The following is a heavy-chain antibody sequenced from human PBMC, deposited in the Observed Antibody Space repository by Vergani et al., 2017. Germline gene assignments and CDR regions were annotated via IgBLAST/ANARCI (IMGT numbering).Heavy chain of an antibody. D-gene: IGHD3-10*01. J-gene: IGHJ6*03. CDR2: IIPIIGTA. V-gene: IGHV1-69*01. Sequence: QVQLVQSGAEVKKPGSSVKVSCKASGGTFSSYAISWVRQAPGQGIEWMGGIIPIIGTANYEKKCQGRVTITADESTRTAYRGLSSLRSEDTAVYYCATGVKGRNYYYDYMDVWGKGTTVTVSS. CDR1: GGTFSSYA. CDR3: ATGVKGRNYYYDYMDV.